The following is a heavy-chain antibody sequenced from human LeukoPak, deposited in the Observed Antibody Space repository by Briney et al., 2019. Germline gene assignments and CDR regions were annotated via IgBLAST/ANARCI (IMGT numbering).Heavy chain of an antibody. Sequence: GGSLRLSCAASGFTFSSYSMNWVRQAPGKGLEWVSYISSSGSTIYYADSVKGRFTISRDNAKNSLYLQMNSLRAEDTAVYYCARASTTEFDYWGQGTLVTVSS. V-gene: IGHV3-48*04. CDR3: ARASTTEFDY. CDR1: GFTFSSYS. J-gene: IGHJ4*02. CDR2: ISSSGSTI. D-gene: IGHD4-17*01.